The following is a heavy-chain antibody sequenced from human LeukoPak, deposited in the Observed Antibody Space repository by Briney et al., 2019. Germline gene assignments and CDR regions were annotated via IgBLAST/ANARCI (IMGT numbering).Heavy chain of an antibody. Sequence: GGSLRLSCAASGFTFSSYAMNWVRQAPGKGLEWVAYFSRSSSTIYYTDSVKGRLTISRDNAKNSLYLQMNSLRAEDTAVYYCARAIYYDSSGYGSWGQGTLVTVSS. CDR3: ARAIYYDSSGYGS. J-gene: IGHJ4*02. V-gene: IGHV3-48*04. CDR1: GFTFSSYA. CDR2: FSRSSSTI. D-gene: IGHD3-22*01.